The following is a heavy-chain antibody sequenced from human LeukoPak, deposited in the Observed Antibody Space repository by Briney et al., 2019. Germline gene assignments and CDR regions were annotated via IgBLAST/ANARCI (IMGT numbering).Heavy chain of an antibody. CDR2: ISSSGSTI. CDR1: GFTFSDYY. CDR3: ATHPGDSWFGYLQL. Sequence: GGSLRLSCAASGFTFSDYYMSWIRQAPGKGLEWVSYISSSGSTIYYADSVKGRFTISRDNAKNSLYLQMNSLRAEDTAVYYCATHPGDSWFGYLQLWGQGTLVTVSS. V-gene: IGHV3-11*04. J-gene: IGHJ4*02. D-gene: IGHD3-10*01.